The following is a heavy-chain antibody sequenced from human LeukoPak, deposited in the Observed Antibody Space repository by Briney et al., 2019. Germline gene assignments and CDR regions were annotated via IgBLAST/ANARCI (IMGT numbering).Heavy chain of an antibody. Sequence: GGSLRLSCAASGFTFSSYAMSWVRQAPGKGLEWVSAISGSGGSTYYADSVKGRFTISRDNAKNSLYLQMNSLRAEDTAVYYCARLGFWSGSAFDIWGQGTMVTVSS. CDR2: ISGSGGST. J-gene: IGHJ3*02. CDR1: GFTFSSYA. V-gene: IGHV3-23*01. CDR3: ARLGFWSGSAFDI. D-gene: IGHD3-3*01.